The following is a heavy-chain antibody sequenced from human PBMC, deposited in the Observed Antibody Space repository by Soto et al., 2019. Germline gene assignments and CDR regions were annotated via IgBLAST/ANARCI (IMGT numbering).Heavy chain of an antibody. D-gene: IGHD4-17*01. V-gene: IGHV3-30*18. CDR1: GFTFSSYG. CDR3: AKGLNPVTTPSFDY. Sequence: QVQLVESGGGVVQPGRSLRLSCAASGFTFSSYGMHWVRQAPGKGLEWVAVISYDGSNKYYADSVKGRFTISRDNSKNTLYLQMNSLRAEDTAVYYCAKGLNPVTTPSFDYWGQGTLVTVSS. J-gene: IGHJ4*02. CDR2: ISYDGSNK.